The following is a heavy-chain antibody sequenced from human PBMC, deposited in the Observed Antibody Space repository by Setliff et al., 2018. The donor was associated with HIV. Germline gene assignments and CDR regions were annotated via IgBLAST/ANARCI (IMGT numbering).Heavy chain of an antibody. CDR3: ARDGGFGDLGGNWFDP. CDR1: GVSIGSYY. J-gene: IGHJ5*02. Sequence: SETLSLTCSVTGVSIGSYYWTWIRQPPGKGLEWIGHIYYSGSTNYNPSLKSRVTISVDTSTNQFSLKLSSVTAADTAVYYCARDGGFGDLGGNWFDPWGQGTLVTVSS. CDR2: IYYSGST. D-gene: IGHD3-10*01. V-gene: IGHV4-59*01.